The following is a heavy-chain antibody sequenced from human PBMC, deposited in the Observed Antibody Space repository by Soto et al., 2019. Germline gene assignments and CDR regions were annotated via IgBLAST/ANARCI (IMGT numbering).Heavy chain of an antibody. D-gene: IGHD2-2*01. CDR3: ARCYCSSTSCSTYYYYGMDV. J-gene: IGHJ6*02. Sequence: VKVSCKACGGTLRSYAISWVGEAPGQGLEWVGGIIPISGTAHYAQKLQGRVTITADDSTSTAYMELSSLRSEDTAVHYCARCYCSSTSCSTYYYYGMDVWGQGTTVTVSS. CDR1: GGTLRSYA. CDR2: IIPISGTA. V-gene: IGHV1-69*13.